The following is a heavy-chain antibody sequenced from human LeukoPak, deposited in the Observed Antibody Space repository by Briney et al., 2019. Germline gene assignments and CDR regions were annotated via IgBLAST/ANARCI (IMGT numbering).Heavy chain of an antibody. CDR2: ISSNGGST. Sequence: GGSLRLSCSASGFTFSSYAMHWVRQAPGKGLEYVSAISSNGGSTYYADSVKGRFTISRDNSKNTLYLQMSSLRADDTAVYYCVKDPGYGTKYYFDYWGQGTLVTVSS. J-gene: IGHJ4*02. CDR3: VKDPGYGTKYYFDY. V-gene: IGHV3-64D*09. D-gene: IGHD5-18*01. CDR1: GFTFSSYA.